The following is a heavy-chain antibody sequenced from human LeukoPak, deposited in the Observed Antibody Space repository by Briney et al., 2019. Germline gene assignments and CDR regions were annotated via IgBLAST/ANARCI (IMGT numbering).Heavy chain of an antibody. CDR3: ARENGNNAFDI. D-gene: IGHD1-1*01. Sequence: GGSLRLSYAASGFTFSSYSMNWVRQAPGKGLEWVSSISSSSSYIYYADSVKGRFTISRDNAKNSLYLQMNSLRAEDTAVYYCARENGNNAFDIWGQGTMVTVSS. CDR1: GFTFSSYS. CDR2: ISSSSSYI. V-gene: IGHV3-21*01. J-gene: IGHJ3*02.